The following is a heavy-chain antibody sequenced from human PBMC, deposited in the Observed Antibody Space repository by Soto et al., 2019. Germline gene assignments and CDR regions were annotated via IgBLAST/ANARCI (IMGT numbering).Heavy chain of an antibody. CDR2: IIPMFGTA. Sequence: VASVKVSCKASGGTFSRYAINWVRQAPGQGLEWMGGIIPMFGTANYAQKFQGRVTITADESTNTGYMELRSLISEDTAVYYCARDGTLYDSSGYYYLYWGQGTLVTVSS. CDR3: ARDGTLYDSSGYYYLY. CDR1: GGTFSRYA. V-gene: IGHV1-69*13. D-gene: IGHD3-22*01. J-gene: IGHJ4*02.